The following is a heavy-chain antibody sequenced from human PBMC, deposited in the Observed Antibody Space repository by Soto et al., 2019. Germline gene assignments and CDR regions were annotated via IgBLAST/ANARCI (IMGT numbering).Heavy chain of an antibody. J-gene: IGHJ6*02. CDR2: IIPIFGTA. V-gene: IGHV1-69*12. D-gene: IGHD3-10*01. Sequence: QVQLVQSGAEVKKPGSSVKVSCKASGGTFSSYAISWVRQAPGQGLEWMGGIIPIFGTANYAQKFQGRVTITADESTSXXYXEXTSLRSEDTAVYYCARAVVTMVRGVSWGNYYYGMDVWGQGTTVTVSS. CDR3: ARAVVTMVRGVSWGNYYYGMDV. CDR1: GGTFSSYA.